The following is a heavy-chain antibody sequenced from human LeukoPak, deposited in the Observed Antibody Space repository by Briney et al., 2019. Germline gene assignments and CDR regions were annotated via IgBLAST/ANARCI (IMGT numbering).Heavy chain of an antibody. V-gene: IGHV3-23*01. CDR3: AKDAEPHYFDY. Sequence: GGSLRLSCAASGFTFSNYAMNWVRQAPGKGLEWVSAISSSGGSTYYADSVKGRFTISRDNSKNTLYLQMNSLGAEDTAVYYCAKDAEPHYFDYWGQGTLVTVSS. J-gene: IGHJ4*02. D-gene: IGHD1-14*01. CDR2: ISSSGGST. CDR1: GFTFSNYA.